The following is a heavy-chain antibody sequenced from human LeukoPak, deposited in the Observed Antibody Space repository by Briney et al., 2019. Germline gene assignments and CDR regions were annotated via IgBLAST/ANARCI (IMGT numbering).Heavy chain of an antibody. CDR2: IIPILGIA. D-gene: IGHD5-24*01. Sequence: ASVKVSCKASGGTFSSYAISWVRQAPGQGLEWMGRIIPILGIANYAQKFQGRVTITADKSTSTAYMELSSLRSEDTAVYYCARDLRDGYNSHYYYGMDVWGPGTTVTVSS. CDR1: GGTFSSYA. V-gene: IGHV1-69*04. CDR3: ARDLRDGYNSHYYYGMDV. J-gene: IGHJ6*02.